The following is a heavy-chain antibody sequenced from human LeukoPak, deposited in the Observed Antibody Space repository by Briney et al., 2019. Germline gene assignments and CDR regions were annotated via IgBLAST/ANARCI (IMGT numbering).Heavy chain of an antibody. CDR2: MTGNGGTV. J-gene: IGHJ5*02. CDR1: GLSFSDFA. D-gene: IGHD4-17*01. V-gene: IGHV3-23*01. CDR3: TKDPNGNYIGAFDP. Sequence: GGSLRLSCAGSGLSFSDFAMTWVRQAPGKGLEWVSSMTGNGGTVVYTDSVKGRFTMSRDNSKNTVYPQKNSLRAEDTALYYCTKDPNGNYIGAFDPWRLGTLVTVPS.